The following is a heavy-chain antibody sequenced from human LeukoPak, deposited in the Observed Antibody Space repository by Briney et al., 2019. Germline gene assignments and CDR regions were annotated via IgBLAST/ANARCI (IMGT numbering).Heavy chain of an antibody. D-gene: IGHD1-26*01. CDR2: INGGSNSI. V-gene: IGHV3-48*04. J-gene: IGHJ6*02. CDR1: GFTLSSYT. Sequence: PGESLRLSCAASGFTLSSYTMNWVRQAPGKGLEWISYINGGSNSIYYADSVKGRFTISRDNAKNSLYLQMNSLRAEDTAVYYCAREPGVGPSVVDVWGQGTTVTVSS. CDR3: AREPGVGPSVVDV.